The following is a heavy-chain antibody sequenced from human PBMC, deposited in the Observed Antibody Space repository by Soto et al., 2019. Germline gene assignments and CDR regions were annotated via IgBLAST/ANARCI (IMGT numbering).Heavy chain of an antibody. CDR3: ARYSYSGMMFDP. D-gene: IGHD2-15*01. Sequence: LSLTFTVSCGSISIYYLSWMLQPPGKGLEWIGYIYYSWSTNSNPSLKSRVTISVDTSNNQFSLKLSSVTAADTAVYYCARYSYSGMMFDPWGQGTLVTVSS. CDR1: CGSISIYY. CDR2: IYYSWST. V-gene: IGHV4-59*01. J-gene: IGHJ5*02.